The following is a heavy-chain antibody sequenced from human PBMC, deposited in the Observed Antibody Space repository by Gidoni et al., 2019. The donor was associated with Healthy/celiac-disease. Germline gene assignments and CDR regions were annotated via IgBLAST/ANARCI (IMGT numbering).Heavy chain of an antibody. CDR1: GGSLSSYA. V-gene: IGHV1-69*01. D-gene: IGHD5-12*01. CDR2: IIPIFGTA. Sequence: VQLVQSGEEVKKPGASVKVSCKASGGSLSSYASSWVRQAPGQGLEWMGWIIPIFGTANYAQKFQGRVTITADESTSTAYMELSSLRSEDTAVYYCAINEGMATITEFDYWGQGTLVTVSS. J-gene: IGHJ4*02. CDR3: AINEGMATITEFDY.